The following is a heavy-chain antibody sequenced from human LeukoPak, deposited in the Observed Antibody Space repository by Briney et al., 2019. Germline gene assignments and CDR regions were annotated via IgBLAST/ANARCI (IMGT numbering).Heavy chain of an antibody. V-gene: IGHV4-30-4*01. J-gene: IGHJ2*01. Sequence: KPSETLSLTCTVSGGSISSYYWSWIRQPPGKGLEWIGYIYYSGTTFYNPSLKGRVTISVDTSNNQFSLKVSSVTAADTAVYYCARGLQGYWYFDLWGRGTLVTVSS. CDR2: IYYSGTT. CDR3: ARGLQGYWYFDL. CDR1: GGSISSYY.